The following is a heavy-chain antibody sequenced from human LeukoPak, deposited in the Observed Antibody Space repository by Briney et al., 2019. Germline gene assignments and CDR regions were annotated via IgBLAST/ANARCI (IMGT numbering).Heavy chain of an antibody. V-gene: IGHV3-33*01. CDR3: ARGLSEGWSWAFDI. Sequence: GRSLRLSCAASGFTFSSYGMHWVRQAPGKGLEWVAVIWYDGSNKYYADSVKGRFTISRDNSKNTLYLQMNSLRAEDTAVYYCARGLSEGWSWAFDIWGQGTMVTVSS. CDR1: GFTFSSYG. D-gene: IGHD6-19*01. J-gene: IGHJ3*02. CDR2: IWYDGSNK.